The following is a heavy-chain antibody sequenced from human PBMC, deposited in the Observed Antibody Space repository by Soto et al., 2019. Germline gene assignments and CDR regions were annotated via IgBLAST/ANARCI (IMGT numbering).Heavy chain of an antibody. J-gene: IGHJ3*02. CDR3: AREQDYGDYNAFDM. Sequence: PSEKLSLTSTVSGGSIISYYWSWIRQPPGKGLEWIGYIYYSGNTHYNPSLQSRVTISVDMSKNQFSLKLNSVTAADTAVYYCAREQDYGDYNAFDMWGHGTMVTVSS. D-gene: IGHD4-17*01. V-gene: IGHV4-59*01. CDR2: IYYSGNT. CDR1: GGSIISYY.